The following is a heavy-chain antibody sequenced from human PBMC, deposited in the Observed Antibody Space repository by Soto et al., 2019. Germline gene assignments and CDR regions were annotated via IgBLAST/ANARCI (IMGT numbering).Heavy chain of an antibody. Sequence: QVQLVQSGADVKKPGSSVKVSCKASGDTFSRSTFSWVRQAPGQGLEWMGGIIPVFGATNYAQKFQGRVSNTADGSPSHSYMEPAHLRSEDTAVYYCARLYSSSAERKMDVWGQGTTVTVSS. D-gene: IGHD6-6*01. CDR2: IIPVFGAT. J-gene: IGHJ6*02. V-gene: IGHV1-69*01. CDR3: ARLYSSSAERKMDV. CDR1: GDTFSRST.